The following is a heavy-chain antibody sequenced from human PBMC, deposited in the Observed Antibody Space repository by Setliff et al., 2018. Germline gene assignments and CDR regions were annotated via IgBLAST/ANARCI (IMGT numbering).Heavy chain of an antibody. D-gene: IGHD3-3*01. Sequence: PSETLSLTCAVYGGSFSGYYWSWIRQPPGKGLEWIGEINHSGSTNYNQSLKSRVTISVDTSKNQFSLKLSSVTAADTAVYYCARTPDGFLGDGYNLNTLGYFDSWGQGTLVTVSS. J-gene: IGHJ4*02. CDR2: INHSGST. V-gene: IGHV4-34*01. CDR1: GGSFSGYY. CDR3: ARTPDGFLGDGYNLNTLGYFDS.